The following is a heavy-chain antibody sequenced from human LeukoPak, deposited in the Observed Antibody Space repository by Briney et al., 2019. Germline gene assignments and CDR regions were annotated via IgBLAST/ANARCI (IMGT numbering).Heavy chain of an antibody. CDR2: INQDGSGK. D-gene: IGHD5-12*01. J-gene: IGHJ4*02. Sequence: GGSLRLSCAASGFIFSNYWTSWVRQAPGKGLEWVANINQDGSGKWYVDSVKGRFTISRDNAKNSLYLQMSSLRVEDTAVYYCAREGMATINFWGEGTLVSVSP. V-gene: IGHV3-7*01. CDR1: GFIFSNYW. CDR3: AREGMATINF.